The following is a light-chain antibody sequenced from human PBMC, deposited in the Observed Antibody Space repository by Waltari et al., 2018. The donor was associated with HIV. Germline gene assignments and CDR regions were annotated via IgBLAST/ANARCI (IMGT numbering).Light chain of an antibody. CDR2: DVS. CDR3: SSCTSSSTYV. Sequence: QTALTQPASVSGPPGQSLTLSCTGPTHDVGCSYYVLWPQQHPGEAPKLIIQDVSDRPSGISNRFSGSKSGNTASLTISGLQTEDEADYYCSSCTSSSTYVFGTGTRVTVL. CDR1: THDVGCSYY. J-gene: IGLJ1*01. V-gene: IGLV2-14*01.